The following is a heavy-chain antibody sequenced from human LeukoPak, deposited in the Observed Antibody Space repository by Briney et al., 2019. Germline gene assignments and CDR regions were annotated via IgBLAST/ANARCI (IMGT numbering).Heavy chain of an antibody. CDR3: ARVQRITMVRGVMGFDY. Sequence: ASVKVSCKASGYTLTSYYMHWVRQAPGQGLEWMGITNPSGGSTSYAQKFQGRVTMTRDTSTSTVYMELSSLRSEDTAVYYCARVQRITMVRGVMGFDYWGQGTLVTVSS. CDR2: TNPSGGST. CDR1: GYTLTSYY. J-gene: IGHJ4*02. D-gene: IGHD3-10*01. V-gene: IGHV1-46*01.